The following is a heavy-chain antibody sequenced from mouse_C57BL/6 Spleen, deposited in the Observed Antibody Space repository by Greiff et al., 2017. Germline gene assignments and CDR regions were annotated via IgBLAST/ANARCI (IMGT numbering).Heavy chain of an antibody. CDR3: ARDDDY. CDR1: GFTFSSYA. J-gene: IGHJ2*01. V-gene: IGHV5-4*01. Sequence: EVHLVESGGGLVKPGGSLKLSCAASGFTFSSYAMAWVRQTPEKRLEWVATISDGGSYTNYPDNVKGRFTISRDNANNNLYLQMSHLESEGTAMYYCARDDDYWGQGTTLTVSS. CDR2: ISDGGSYT.